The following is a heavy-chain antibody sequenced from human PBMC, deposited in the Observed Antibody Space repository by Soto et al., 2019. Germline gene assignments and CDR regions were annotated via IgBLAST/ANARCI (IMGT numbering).Heavy chain of an antibody. V-gene: IGHV3-9*01. J-gene: IGHJ3*01. CDR2: ISWNTYTI. CDR1: GFTFDDYA. D-gene: IGHD3-10*01. CDR3: AKDIVRGRFGESSFDV. Sequence: EVQLVESGGGLVQPGRSLRLSCAASGFTFDDYAMHWVRQAPGKGLEWVSGISWNTYTIDYADSVKGRFTISRDNAKNSLYLQMNSLRAEDTALYYCAKDIVRGRFGESSFDVWGQGTMVTVSS.